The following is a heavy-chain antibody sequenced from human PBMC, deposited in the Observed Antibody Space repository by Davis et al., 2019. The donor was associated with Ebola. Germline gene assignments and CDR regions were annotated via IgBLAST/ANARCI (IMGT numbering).Heavy chain of an antibody. D-gene: IGHD4-17*01. CDR2: ISSSSYI. CDR3: ARAVNYYYYGMDV. J-gene: IGHJ6*04. CDR1: GFTFSSYS. Sequence: PGGSLRLSCAASGFTFSSYSMNWVRQAPGKGLEWVSSISSSSYIYYADSVKGRFTISRDNAKNSLYLQMNSLRAEDTAVYYCARAVNYYYYGMDVWGKGTTVTVSS. V-gene: IGHV3-21*01.